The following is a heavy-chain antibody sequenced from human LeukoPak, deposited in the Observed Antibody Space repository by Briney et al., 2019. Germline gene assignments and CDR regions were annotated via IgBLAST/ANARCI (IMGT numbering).Heavy chain of an antibody. CDR3: ATESSGYFDY. D-gene: IGHD3-22*01. CDR1: GFTFSSYG. CDR2: IWYDGSNK. Sequence: GGSLRLSCAASGFTFSSYGMHWVRQAPGKGLEWVAVIWYDGSNKYYADSVKGRFTISRDNSKYTLYLQMNSLRAEDTAVYYCATESSGYFDYWGQGTLVTVSS. V-gene: IGHV3-33*01. J-gene: IGHJ4*02.